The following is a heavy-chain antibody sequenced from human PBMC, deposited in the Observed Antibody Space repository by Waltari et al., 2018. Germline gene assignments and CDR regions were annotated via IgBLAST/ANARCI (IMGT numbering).Heavy chain of an antibody. CDR3: VRLEDCSGPGGNCYSGDPFALDV. V-gene: IGHV4-34*01. CDR2: INHSPKR. CDR1: GGSVRGYY. D-gene: IGHD2-15*01. Sequence: QVHLHQWGAGQLQPSETLSLTCVVNGGSVRGYYWGWVRQAPGKGLEWTGEINHSPKRNYNASIRSRVDMSVDTSKNQFSLKLNFVTAADTGVYYCVRLEDCSGPGGNCYSGDPFALDVWGQGTTVTVSS. J-gene: IGHJ6*02.